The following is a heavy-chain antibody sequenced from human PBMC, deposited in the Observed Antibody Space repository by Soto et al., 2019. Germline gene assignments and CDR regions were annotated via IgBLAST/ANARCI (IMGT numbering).Heavy chain of an antibody. CDR2: ISYDGSNK. V-gene: IGHV3-30-3*01. CDR1: GFIFSNYA. CDR3: ARDPGGYFDL. Sequence: PVGSLRLSCAASGFIFSNYALHWVRQAPGTGLQWVAVISYDGSNKFYADSVKGRFTISRDTSKNTLYLQADGLRLDDTAVYYCARDPGGYFDLWGRGTLVTVSS. J-gene: IGHJ2*01. D-gene: IGHD6-25*01.